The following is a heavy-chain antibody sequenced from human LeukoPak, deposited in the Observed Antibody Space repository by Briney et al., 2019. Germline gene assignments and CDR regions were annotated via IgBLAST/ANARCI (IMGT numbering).Heavy chain of an antibody. CDR3: AREISGGTPYFDY. V-gene: IGHV1-2*02. J-gene: IGHJ4*02. CDR2: INPNSGGT. CDR1: GYTFTGYY. Sequence: ASVKVSCKASGYTFTGYYIHWVRQAPGQGLEWMGWINPNSGGTNYAQKFQGRVTMTRDTSISTAYMELSRLRSDDTAVYYCAREISGGTPYFDYGAQGPLVTVS. D-gene: IGHD2-15*01.